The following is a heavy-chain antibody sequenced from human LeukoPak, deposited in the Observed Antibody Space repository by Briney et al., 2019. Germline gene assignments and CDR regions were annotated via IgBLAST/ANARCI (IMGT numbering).Heavy chain of an antibody. CDR1: GGSISSYY. Sequence: KPSETLSLTCTVSGGSISSYYWTWIRQSAEKGLEWIGRIYSSGITDYNPSLKSRVTMSLDTSKNQISLELTSVTAADTAVYYCSRGLVYSSGYDYGSDVWGQGTTVTVSS. V-gene: IGHV4-4*07. J-gene: IGHJ6*02. D-gene: IGHD6-19*01. CDR2: IYSSGIT. CDR3: SRGLVYSSGYDYGSDV.